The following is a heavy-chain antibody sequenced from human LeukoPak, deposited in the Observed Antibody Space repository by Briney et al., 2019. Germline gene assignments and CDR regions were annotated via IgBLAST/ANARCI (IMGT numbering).Heavy chain of an antibody. CDR1: GYTFINYG. V-gene: IGHV1-18*01. CDR2: ISVYNGNT. Sequence: ASVKASCKASGYTFINYGITWVRQAPGQGLEWMGWISVYNGNTNYAQKLQGRVTMTTDTSTSTAYMELRSLRSDDTAVYYCARDLVYGSGSYGFDYWGQGTLVTVSS. J-gene: IGHJ4*02. CDR3: ARDLVYGSGSYGFDY. D-gene: IGHD3-10*01.